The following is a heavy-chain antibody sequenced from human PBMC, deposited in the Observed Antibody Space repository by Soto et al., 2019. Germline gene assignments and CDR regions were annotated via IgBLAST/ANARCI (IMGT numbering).Heavy chain of an antibody. V-gene: IGHV1-69*06. CDR2: IIPIFGRA. J-gene: IGHJ6*02. CDR3: AREVAAAGTEGEVDYYYGMDV. Sequence: SVKVSCKASGGTFSSYAISWVRQAPGQGLEWMGGIIPIFGRANYAQKFQGRVTITADKSTSTAYMELSSLRSEDTAVYYCAREVAAAGTEGEVDYYYGMDVWGQGTTVTVSS. CDR1: GGTFSSYA. D-gene: IGHD6-13*01.